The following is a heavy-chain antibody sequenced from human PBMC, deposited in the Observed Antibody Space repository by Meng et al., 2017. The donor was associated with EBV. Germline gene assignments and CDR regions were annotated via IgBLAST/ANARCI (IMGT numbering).Heavy chain of an antibody. V-gene: IGHV1-2*06. CDR2: INPNSGGT. CDR3: ARVGIAVAGTGDY. CDR1: VYTFTGYD. Sequence: ELVVQPGGEVKAPGSSVKGPSKAFVYTFTGYDMHWVRQAPGQGLEWMGRINPNSGGTNYAQKFQGRVTMTRDTSISTAYLELSRLRSDDTAVYYCARVGIAVAGTGDYWGQGTLVTVSS. J-gene: IGHJ4*02. D-gene: IGHD6-19*01.